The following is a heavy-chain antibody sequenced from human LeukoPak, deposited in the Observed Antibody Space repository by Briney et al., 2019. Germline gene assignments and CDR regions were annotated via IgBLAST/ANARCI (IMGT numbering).Heavy chain of an antibody. Sequence: SETLSLTCAVSGGSISSGGYSWSWIRQPPGKGLEWIGYIYHSGSTYYNPSLKSRVTISVDTSKNQFSLKLSSVTVADTAVYYCARDLYGDYGIRVYYFDYWGQGTLVTVSS. D-gene: IGHD4-17*01. CDR2: IYHSGST. V-gene: IGHV4-30-2*01. J-gene: IGHJ4*02. CDR1: GGSISSGGYS. CDR3: ARDLYGDYGIRVYYFDY.